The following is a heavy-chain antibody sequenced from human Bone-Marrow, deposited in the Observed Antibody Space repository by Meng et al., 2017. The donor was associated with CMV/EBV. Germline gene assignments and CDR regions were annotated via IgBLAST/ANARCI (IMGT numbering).Heavy chain of an antibody. CDR2: TYYRSKWYN. D-gene: IGHD6-13*01. Sequence: SETLSLTCAISGDSVSSNSAAWNWIRQSPSRGLEWLGRTYYRSKWYNDYAVSVKSRITINPDTSKNQFSLQLNSVTPEDTAVYYCAREGIAAAGTHYYYYYGMAVWGPGPTVTGSS. CDR3: AREGIAAAGTHYYYYYGMAV. J-gene: IGHJ6*01. V-gene: IGHV6-1*01. CDR1: GDSVSSNSAA.